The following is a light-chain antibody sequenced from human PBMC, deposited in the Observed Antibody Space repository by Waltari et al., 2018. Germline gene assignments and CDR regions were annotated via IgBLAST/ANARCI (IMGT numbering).Light chain of an antibody. V-gene: IGKV3-11*01. CDR3: QQRSNWPFT. Sequence: EIVLTQSPATLSLSPGERATLSCRASQSVSSYLAWYQQKPGQAPRLLIYDASNRATGIPARFSGGGSGTDFTLTISSLAPEDFAVYYCQQRSNWPFTFGGGTKVEIK. CDR1: QSVSSY. CDR2: DAS. J-gene: IGKJ4*01.